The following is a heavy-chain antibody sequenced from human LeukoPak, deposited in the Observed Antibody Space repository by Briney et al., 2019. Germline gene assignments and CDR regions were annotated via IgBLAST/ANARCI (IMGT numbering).Heavy chain of an antibody. D-gene: IGHD5-18*01. CDR1: GFTFSSYA. Sequence: TGGSLRLSCAASGFTFSSYAMSWVRQAPGKGLEWVSAISGSGGSTYYADSVKGRFTISRHNSKNTLYLQMNSLRAEDTAVYYCARGEVGGQLWPLDYYYGMDVWGQGTTVTVSS. J-gene: IGHJ6*02. V-gene: IGHV3-23*01. CDR3: ARGEVGGQLWPLDYYYGMDV. CDR2: ISGSGGST.